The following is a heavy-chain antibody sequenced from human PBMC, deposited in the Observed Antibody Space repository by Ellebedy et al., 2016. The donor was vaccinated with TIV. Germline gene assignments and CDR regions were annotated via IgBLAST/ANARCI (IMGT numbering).Heavy chain of an antibody. D-gene: IGHD3-3*01. CDR2: IYYSGST. V-gene: IGHV4-59*08. CDR1: GGSISSYY. J-gene: IGHJ6*02. Sequence: MPGGSLRLSCTVSGGSISSYYWSWIRQPPGKGLEWIGFIYYSGSTNYNPSLTSRVTISVDTFKNQFSLKLSSVTAADTAVYYCARHVQMEWLLSPVYGMDVWGQGTTVTVSS. CDR3: ARHVQMEWLLSPVYGMDV.